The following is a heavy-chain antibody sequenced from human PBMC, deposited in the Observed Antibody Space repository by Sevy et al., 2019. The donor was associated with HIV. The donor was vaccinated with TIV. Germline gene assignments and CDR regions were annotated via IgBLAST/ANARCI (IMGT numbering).Heavy chain of an antibody. D-gene: IGHD6-13*01. CDR1: GGTFSSYA. Sequence: ASVKVSCKASGGTFSSYAISWVRQAPGQGLEWMGGIIPIFGTANYAQKFQGRVTITADESTSTAYMELSSLRSEDTAVYYCARNPGIAAAGSHVAEYFQHRGQGTLVTVSS. CDR3: ARNPGIAAAGSHVAEYFQH. CDR2: IIPIFGTA. V-gene: IGHV1-69*13. J-gene: IGHJ1*01.